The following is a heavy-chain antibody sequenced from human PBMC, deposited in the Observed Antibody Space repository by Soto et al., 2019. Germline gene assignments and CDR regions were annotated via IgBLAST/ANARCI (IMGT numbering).Heavy chain of an antibody. J-gene: IGHJ4*02. Sequence: SVKVSCKASGGTFSSYAISWVRQAPGQGLEWMGGIIPIFGTANYAQKFQGRVTITADESTSTAYMELSSLRSEDTAVYYCARDMGYSSWWGASYCDYWGQGTLGTVAS. CDR1: GGTFSSYA. CDR2: IIPIFGTA. D-gene: IGHD6-13*01. V-gene: IGHV1-69*13. CDR3: ARDMGYSSWWGASYCDY.